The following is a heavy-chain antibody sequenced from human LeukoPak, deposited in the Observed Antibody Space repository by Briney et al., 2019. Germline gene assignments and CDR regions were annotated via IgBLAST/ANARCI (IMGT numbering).Heavy chain of an antibody. CDR3: AKEPSGSYYYYYYYGMDV. CDR2: ISYDGSNK. D-gene: IGHD1-26*01. Sequence: PGGSLRLSCAASGFTFSSYAMHWVRQAPGKGLEWVAVISYDGSNKYYADSVKGRFTISRDNSKNTLYLQMNSLRAEDTAVYYCAKEPSGSYYYYYYYGMDVWGQGTTVTVSS. CDR1: GFTFSSYA. V-gene: IGHV3-30*04. J-gene: IGHJ6*02.